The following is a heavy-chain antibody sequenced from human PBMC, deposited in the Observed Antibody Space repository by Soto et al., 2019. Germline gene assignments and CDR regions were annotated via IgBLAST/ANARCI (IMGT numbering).Heavy chain of an antibody. Sequence: EVQLEQSGGGLVQPGGSLRLSCVASRITFSGYWMSWVRQAPGRGLELVATIRQDGGQMYYVDSVQGRFPVSRARAKNSRYLQMNGLPVEDAALYVCPPTGGYWGQGILVTVSS. CDR3: PPTGGY. J-gene: IGHJ4*02. V-gene: IGHV3-7*02. CDR2: IRQDGGQM. D-gene: IGHD2-8*02. CDR1: RITFSGYW.